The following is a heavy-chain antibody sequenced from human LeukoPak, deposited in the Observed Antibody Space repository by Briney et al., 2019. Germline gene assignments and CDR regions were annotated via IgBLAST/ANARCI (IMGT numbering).Heavy chain of an antibody. CDR3: ARHGWDYGDPARAFDI. Sequence: GESLKISCKGSGYSFTSYWIGWVRQMPGKGLEWMGIIYPGDSGTRYSPSFQGQVTISADKSISTAYLQWSSLKASDTAMYYCARHGWDYGDPARAFDIWGQGTMVTVSS. V-gene: IGHV5-51*01. CDR2: IYPGDSGT. J-gene: IGHJ3*02. D-gene: IGHD4-17*01. CDR1: GYSFTSYW.